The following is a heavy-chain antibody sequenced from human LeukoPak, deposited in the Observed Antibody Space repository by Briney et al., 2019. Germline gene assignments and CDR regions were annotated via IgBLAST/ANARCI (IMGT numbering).Heavy chain of an antibody. CDR2: IYYSGST. CDR3: ARLPRSYYGSGSQGYFDL. CDR1: GGSISSYY. D-gene: IGHD3-10*01. Sequence: SETLSLTCTVSGGSISSYYWSWIRQPPGKGLEWIGYIYYSGSTNYNPSLKSRVTISVDTSKNQFSLKLSSMTAADTAVYYCARLPRSYYGSGSQGYFDLWGRGTLVTVSS. J-gene: IGHJ2*01. V-gene: IGHV4-59*08.